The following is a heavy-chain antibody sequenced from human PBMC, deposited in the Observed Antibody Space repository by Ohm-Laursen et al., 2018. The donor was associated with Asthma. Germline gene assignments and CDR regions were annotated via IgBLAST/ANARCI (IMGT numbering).Heavy chain of an antibody. D-gene: IGHD6-19*01. CDR3: ARELAAGTSNWFDP. Sequence: SVKVSCKASGYTFTSYAMHWVRQAPGQRLEWMGWINAGNGNTKYSQKFQGRVTITRDTSASTAYMELSSLRSEDTAVYYCARELAAGTSNWFDPWGQGTLVTVSS. CDR2: INAGNGNT. CDR1: GYTFTSYA. V-gene: IGHV1-3*01. J-gene: IGHJ5*02.